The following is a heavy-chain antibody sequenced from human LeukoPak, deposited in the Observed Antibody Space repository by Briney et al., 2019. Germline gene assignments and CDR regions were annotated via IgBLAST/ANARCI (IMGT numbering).Heavy chain of an antibody. V-gene: IGHV3-30*18. D-gene: IGHD6-19*01. CDR1: GFTFSSYG. J-gene: IGHJ5*02. CDR2: ISYDGSNK. CDR3: AKSIAVAGMTPFDP. Sequence: PGRSLRLSCAASGFTFSSYGMHWVRQAPGKGLEWVAVISYDGSNKYYADSVKGRFTISRDNSKNTLYLQMNSLRAEDTAVYYCAKSIAVAGMTPFDPWGQGTLVTVSS.